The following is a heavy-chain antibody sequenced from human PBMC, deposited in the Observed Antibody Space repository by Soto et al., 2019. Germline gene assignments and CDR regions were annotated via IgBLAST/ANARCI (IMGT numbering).Heavy chain of an antibody. J-gene: IGHJ6*02. Sequence: QVQLVQSGAEVKKPGASVKVSCKASGYTFTSYGISWVRQAPGQGLEWMGWISAYNGNTNYAQKLQGRVTMTTDTSTSTAYMGLRSLRSDDTAVYYCAREDIVVVVAATFYYYYGMDVWGQGTTVTVSS. CDR2: ISAYNGNT. V-gene: IGHV1-18*01. D-gene: IGHD2-15*01. CDR1: GYTFTSYG. CDR3: AREDIVVVVAATFYYYYGMDV.